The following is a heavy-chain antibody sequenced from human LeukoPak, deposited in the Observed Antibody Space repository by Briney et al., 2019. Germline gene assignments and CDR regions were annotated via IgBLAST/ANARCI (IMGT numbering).Heavy chain of an antibody. CDR2: IYYSGST. J-gene: IGHJ5*02. CDR3: ARDPGAWFGELLSASSNWFDP. CDR1: GGSISSSSYY. Sequence: SETLSLTCTVSGGSISSSSYYWGWLRHPPGKGLEWIGSIYYSGSTYYNPSLKSRVTISVDTSKNQFSLKLSSVTAADAAVYYCARDPGAWFGELLSASSNWFDPWGQGTLVTVSS. D-gene: IGHD3-10*01. V-gene: IGHV4-39*07.